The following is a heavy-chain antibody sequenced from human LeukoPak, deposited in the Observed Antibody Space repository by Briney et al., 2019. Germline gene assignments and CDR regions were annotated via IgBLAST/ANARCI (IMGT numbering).Heavy chain of an antibody. CDR1: GGTFISYA. D-gene: IGHD6-19*01. V-gene: IGHV1-69*05. Sequence: ASVKVSFEASGGTFISYAISWVRQAPGQGLEWMGGIIPIFGTANYAQKFQGRVTITTDESTSTAYMELSSLRSEDTAVYYCARDGKKGAVAGSPDYWGQGTLVTVSS. CDR3: ARDGKKGAVAGSPDY. CDR2: IIPIFGTA. J-gene: IGHJ4*02.